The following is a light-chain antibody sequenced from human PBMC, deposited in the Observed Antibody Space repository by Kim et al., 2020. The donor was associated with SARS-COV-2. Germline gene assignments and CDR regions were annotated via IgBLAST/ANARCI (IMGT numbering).Light chain of an antibody. CDR1: SSDVGGYNY. Sequence: GQSITLSGAGTSSDVGGYNYVSWYQQHPGKAPKLMIYDVSKRPSGVSNRFSGSKSGNTASLTISGLQAEDEADYYCSSYTSSSTWVFGGGTQLTVL. CDR2: DVS. V-gene: IGLV2-14*04. CDR3: SSYTSSSTWV. J-gene: IGLJ3*02.